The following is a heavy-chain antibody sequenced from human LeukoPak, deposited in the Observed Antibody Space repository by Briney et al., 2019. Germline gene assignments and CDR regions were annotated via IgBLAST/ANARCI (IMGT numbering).Heavy chain of an antibody. Sequence: SETLSLTCTVSGGSISSYYWSWIRQPLGKGLEWIGYIYNSGSTDYNPSLKSRVTISIDMSKNQFSLKLSSVTAADTAVYYCARDLDGYNFLDYWGHGTLVTVSS. CDR3: ARDLDGYNFLDY. CDR1: GGSISSYY. J-gene: IGHJ4*01. D-gene: IGHD5-24*01. CDR2: IYNSGST. V-gene: IGHV4-59*01.